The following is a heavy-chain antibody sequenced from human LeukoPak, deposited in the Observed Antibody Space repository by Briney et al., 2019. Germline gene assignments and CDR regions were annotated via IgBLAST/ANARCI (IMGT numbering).Heavy chain of an antibody. CDR3: ARLHDYGDYYSGGDFDY. Sequence: GGSLRLSCAASGFTFSTYNMNWVRQAPGKGLEWVSSITSSSSYIYYADSVKGRFTISRDNAKNSLYLQMNSLRAEDTAVYYCARLHDYGDYYSGGDFDYWGQGTLVTVSS. CDR2: ITSSSSYI. D-gene: IGHD4-17*01. V-gene: IGHV3-21*01. J-gene: IGHJ4*02. CDR1: GFTFSTYN.